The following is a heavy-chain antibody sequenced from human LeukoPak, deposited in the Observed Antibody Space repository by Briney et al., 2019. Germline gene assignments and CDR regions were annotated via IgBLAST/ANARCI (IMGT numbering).Heavy chain of an antibody. J-gene: IGHJ4*02. V-gene: IGHV4-59*01. Sequence: SETLSLTCTVSGGSISSYYWSWIRQPPGKGLEWIGYIYYSGSTNYNPSLKSRVTISVDTSENQFSLKLSSVTAADTAVYYCARDRLWELGGFDYWGQGTLVTVSS. CDR2: IYYSGST. CDR1: GGSISSYY. CDR3: ARDRLWELGGFDY. D-gene: IGHD1-26*01.